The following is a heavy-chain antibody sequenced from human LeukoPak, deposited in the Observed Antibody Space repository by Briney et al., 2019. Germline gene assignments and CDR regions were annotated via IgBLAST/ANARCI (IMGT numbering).Heavy chain of an antibody. Sequence: ASVKVSCKASGCTFTSHGITWVRQAPGQGLEWMGWISTYNVNTNYAQKLQGRVTMTTDTSTSTAYMELRSLRSDDTAVYYCARDQYYDSKGWFDPWGQGTLVTVSS. J-gene: IGHJ5*02. CDR3: ARDQYYDSKGWFDP. CDR1: GCTFTSHG. CDR2: ISTYNVNT. D-gene: IGHD3-22*01. V-gene: IGHV1-18*04.